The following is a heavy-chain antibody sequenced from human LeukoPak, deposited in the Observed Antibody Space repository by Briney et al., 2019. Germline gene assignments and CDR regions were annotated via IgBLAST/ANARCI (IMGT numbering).Heavy chain of an antibody. CDR2: INHSGST. J-gene: IGHJ4*02. CDR3: ARKLKDYGN. CDR1: GFTFSSYA. Sequence: GSLRLSCAASGFTFSSYAMSWIRQPPGKGLEWIGEINHSGSTNYNPSLKSRVTISVDTSKNQFSLKLSSVTAADTAVYYCARKLKDYGNWGQGTLVTVSS. D-gene: IGHD3-16*01. V-gene: IGHV4-34*01.